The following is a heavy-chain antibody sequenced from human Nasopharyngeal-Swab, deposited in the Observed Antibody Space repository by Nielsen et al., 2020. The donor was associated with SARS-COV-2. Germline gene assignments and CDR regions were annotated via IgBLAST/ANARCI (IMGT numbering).Heavy chain of an antibody. Sequence: ASVKVSCKASGYTFTSYDINWVRQATGQGLEWMGWMNPNSGNTGYAQKFQGRVTMTRNTSISTAYMELSSLRSEDTAVYYCARLFNYDFWSGYYAYMDVWGKGTTVTVSS. CDR1: GYTFTSYD. CDR2: MNPNSGNT. D-gene: IGHD3-3*01. CDR3: ARLFNYDFWSGYYAYMDV. J-gene: IGHJ6*03. V-gene: IGHV1-8*01.